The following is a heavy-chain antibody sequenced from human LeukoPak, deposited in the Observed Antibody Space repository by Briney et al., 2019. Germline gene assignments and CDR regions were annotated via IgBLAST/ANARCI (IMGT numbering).Heavy chain of an antibody. CDR3: ASLLTPYHGSGGGGMDV. J-gene: IGHJ6*02. Sequence: GGSLRLSCAAPGFTFSTHWMYWVRQAPGKELVWVSRISGDGSSTSYADSVKGRFTISRDNAKDTLYLQMTSLRVEDTAVYSCASLLTPYHGSGGGGMDVWGQGTTVTVSS. CDR2: ISGDGSST. CDR1: GFTFSTHW. D-gene: IGHD3-10*01. V-gene: IGHV3-74*01.